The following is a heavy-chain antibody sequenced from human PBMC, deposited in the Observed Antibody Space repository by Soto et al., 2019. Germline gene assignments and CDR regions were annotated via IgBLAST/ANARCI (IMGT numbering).Heavy chain of an antibody. D-gene: IGHD3-22*01. CDR3: ARSPDSSGYYPRWYYYGMDV. CDR2: IYHSGST. CDR1: GGSSSSSNW. Sequence: PLETLSLTCAVSGGSSSSSNWWSWVRQPPGKGLEWIGEIYHSGSTNYNPSLKSRVTISVDKSKNQFSLKLSSVTAADTAVYYCARSPDSSGYYPRWYYYGMDVWGQGTTVTVSS. V-gene: IGHV4-4*02. J-gene: IGHJ6*02.